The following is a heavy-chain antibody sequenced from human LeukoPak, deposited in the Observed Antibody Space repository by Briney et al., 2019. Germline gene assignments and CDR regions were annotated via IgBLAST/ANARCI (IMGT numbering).Heavy chain of an antibody. CDR3: ARADYYGSGLPFDY. CDR2: IYYSGST. D-gene: IGHD3-10*01. J-gene: IGHJ4*02. CDR1: GGSISRGDYY. Sequence: PSQTLSLTRTVSGGSISRGDYYWSWIRQPPGKGLEWIGYIYYSGSTYYNPSLKSRVTISVDTSKNQFSLKLSSVTAADTAVYYCARADYYGSGLPFDYWGQGTLVTVSS. V-gene: IGHV4-30-4*01.